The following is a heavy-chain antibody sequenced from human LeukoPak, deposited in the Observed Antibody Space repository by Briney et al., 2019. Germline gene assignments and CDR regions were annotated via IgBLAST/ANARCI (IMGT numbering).Heavy chain of an antibody. CDR3: ARAGGYSYGDAFDI. Sequence: GASVKVSCKASGYTSTGYYMHWVRQAPGQGLEWMGWINPNSGGTNYAQKFQGWVTMTRDTSISTAYMELSRLRSDDTAVYYCARAGGYSYGDAFDIWGQGTMVTVSS. CDR1: GYTSTGYY. J-gene: IGHJ3*02. CDR2: INPNSGGT. D-gene: IGHD5-18*01. V-gene: IGHV1-2*04.